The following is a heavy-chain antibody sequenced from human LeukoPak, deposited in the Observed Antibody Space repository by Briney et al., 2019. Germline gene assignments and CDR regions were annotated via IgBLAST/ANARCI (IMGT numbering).Heavy chain of an antibody. D-gene: IGHD7-27*01. CDR1: GYSFTNYD. Sequence: ASVKVSCKTSGYSFTNYDISWVRQAPGQGLEWMGWISAHQNNTTYAQKFQGRVTMTTDTSTNTAYMELRSLTSDDTAVYYCARDHGLGIGYYGMDVWGQGTTVTVSS. CDR2: ISAHQNNT. V-gene: IGHV1-18*01. CDR3: ARDHGLGIGYYGMDV. J-gene: IGHJ6*02.